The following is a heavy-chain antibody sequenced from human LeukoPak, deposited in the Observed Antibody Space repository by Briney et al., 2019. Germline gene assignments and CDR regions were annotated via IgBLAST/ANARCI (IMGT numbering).Heavy chain of an antibody. Sequence: SETLSLTCTVSGGSISSSSYYWGWIRQPPGKGLEWIGSIYCSGSTYYNPSLKSRVTISVDTSKNQFSLKLSSVTAADTAVYYCARHLYPHFDYWGQGTLVTVSS. V-gene: IGHV4-39*01. J-gene: IGHJ4*02. CDR1: GGSISSSSYY. CDR2: IYCSGST. CDR3: ARHLYPHFDY.